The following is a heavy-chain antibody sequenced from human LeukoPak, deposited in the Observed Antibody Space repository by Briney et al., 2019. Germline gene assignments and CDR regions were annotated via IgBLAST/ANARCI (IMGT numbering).Heavy chain of an antibody. CDR2: IYYSGST. J-gene: IGHJ5*02. CDR1: GGSISSYY. CDR3: ARGVVAARFWFDP. Sequence: SETLPLTCTVSGGSISSYYWNWIRQPPGKGLEWIGYIYYSGSTNYNPSLKSRVTISVDTSKNQFSLKVSSVTAADTAVYYCARGVVAARFWFDPWGQGTLVTVSS. D-gene: IGHD6-6*01. V-gene: IGHV4-59*01.